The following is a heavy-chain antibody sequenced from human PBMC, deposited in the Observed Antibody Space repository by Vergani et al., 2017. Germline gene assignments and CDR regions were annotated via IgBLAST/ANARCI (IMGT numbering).Heavy chain of an antibody. V-gene: IGHV3-33*01. D-gene: IGHD6-19*01. J-gene: IGHJ4*02. CDR2: IWYDGSKE. Sequence: QVQLEESGGGVVQPGRSLRLSCAGSGFTLSSHAMHWVRQAPGKGLEWVAFIWYDGSKEYYADSVKGRFTISRDNSKNTLYLQMNNLRAADTAVYYCASDTVTGSRYFDYWGQETIVTVAS. CDR3: ASDTVTGSRYFDY. CDR1: GFTLSSHA.